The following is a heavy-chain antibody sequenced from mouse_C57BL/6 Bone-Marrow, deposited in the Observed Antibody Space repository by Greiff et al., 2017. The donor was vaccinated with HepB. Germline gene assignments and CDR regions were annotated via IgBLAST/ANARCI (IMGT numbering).Heavy chain of an antibody. D-gene: IGHD1-1*01. Sequence: VQLQQSGPGLVQPSQSLSITCTVSGFSFTSYGIHWVRQSPGKGLEWLGVIWSGGSTVYNAAFISRLSISKDNSKSHVFFKMNSLQADDTAIYYCARAVYYGLLYWYFGVWGTGTTVTVSS. V-gene: IGHV2-2*01. CDR1: GFSFTSYG. CDR2: IWSGGST. J-gene: IGHJ1*03. CDR3: ARAVYYGLLYWYFGV.